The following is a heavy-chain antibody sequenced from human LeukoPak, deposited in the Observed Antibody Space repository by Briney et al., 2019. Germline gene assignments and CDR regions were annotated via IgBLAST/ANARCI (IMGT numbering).Heavy chain of an antibody. CDR3: ATDLLNHYYDSSGYYAH. V-gene: IGHV1-24*01. CDR2: FDPEDGET. J-gene: IGHJ4*02. CDR1: GYTLTELS. D-gene: IGHD3-22*01. Sequence: ASVKVSCKVSGYTLTELSMHWVRQAPGKGLEWMGGFDPEDGETIYAQKFQGRVTMTEGTSTDTAYMELSSLRSEDTAVYYCATDLLNHYYDSSGYYAHWGQGTLVTVSS.